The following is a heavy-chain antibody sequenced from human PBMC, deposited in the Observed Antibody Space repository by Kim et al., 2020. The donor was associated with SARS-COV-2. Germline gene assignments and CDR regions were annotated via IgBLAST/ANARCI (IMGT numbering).Heavy chain of an antibody. Sequence: YYADTGKGRFPSSRDNSKNTLYLQMNSLRAEDTAVYYCARVPWIRGGMDVWGQGTTVTVSS. D-gene: IGHD2-2*01. V-gene: IGHV3-48*03. CDR3: ARVPWIRGGMDV. J-gene: IGHJ6*02.